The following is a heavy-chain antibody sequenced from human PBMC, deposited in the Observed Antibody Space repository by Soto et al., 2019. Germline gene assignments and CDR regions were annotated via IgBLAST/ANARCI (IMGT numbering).Heavy chain of an antibody. CDR1: NFSVLTSIYY. D-gene: IGHD2-8*02. CDR3: ARNWNLALVPAAYFDS. V-gene: IGHV4-39*01. Sequence: PSETLSLTCTVSNFSVLTSIYYWAWIRQPPGKGLEWVGTVYYTGTTYYNPSLQSRVTISIDTSKNQFSLSLNSVTAADTAVYYCARNWNLALVPAAYFDSWGQGTLVTVSS. J-gene: IGHJ4*02. CDR2: VYYTGTT.